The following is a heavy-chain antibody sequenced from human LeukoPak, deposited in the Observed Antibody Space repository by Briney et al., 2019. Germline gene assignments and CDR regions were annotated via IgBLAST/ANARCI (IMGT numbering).Heavy chain of an antibody. CDR3: ARVSIAAAGRSSFDN. Sequence: GGSLRLSCAASGFTFSSYSMNWVRQAPGKGLEWVSYISSGSGTIYYADSVKGRFTISRDNAKNPLYLQMNSLRAEDTAVYYCARVSIAAAGRSSFDNWGQGTLVTVSS. CDR1: GFTFSSYS. D-gene: IGHD6-13*01. CDR2: ISSGSGTI. V-gene: IGHV3-48*01. J-gene: IGHJ4*02.